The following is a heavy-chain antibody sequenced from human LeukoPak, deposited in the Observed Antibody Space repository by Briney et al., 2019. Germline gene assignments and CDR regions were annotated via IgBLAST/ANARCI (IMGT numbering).Heavy chain of an antibody. J-gene: IGHJ5*02. CDR3: ASSSGGSGSYYP. CDR2: IYSGGST. V-gene: IGHV3-53*01. D-gene: IGHD3-10*01. Sequence: GGSLRLSCEASGFTFNTYAMNWVRQAPGKGLEWVSVIYSGGSTYYADSVKGRFTISRDNSKNTLYLQMNSLRAEDTAVYYCASSSGGSGSYYPWGQGTLVTVSS. CDR1: GFTFNTYA.